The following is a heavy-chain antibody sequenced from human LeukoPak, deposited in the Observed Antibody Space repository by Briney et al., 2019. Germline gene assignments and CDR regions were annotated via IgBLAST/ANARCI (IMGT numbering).Heavy chain of an antibody. J-gene: IGHJ4*02. Sequence: GSLVKVSCKASGGTFSSYTISWVRQAPGQGLEWMGRIIPILGIANYAQKFQGRVTITADKSTSTAYMELSSLRSEDTAVYYCARGGIVEVATIWGQGTLVTVSS. CDR2: IIPILGIA. V-gene: IGHV1-69*02. D-gene: IGHD5-24*01. CDR3: ARGGIVEVATI. CDR1: GGTFSSYT.